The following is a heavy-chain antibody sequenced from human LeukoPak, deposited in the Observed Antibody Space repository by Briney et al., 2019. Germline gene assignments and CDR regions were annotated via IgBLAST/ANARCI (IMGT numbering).Heavy chain of an antibody. J-gene: IGHJ6*02. D-gene: IGHD6-19*01. V-gene: IGHV3-73*01. Sequence: PGGSLKLSWAASGFTFSGSAMPWVRQASGKGLEWVGRIRSKANSYATAYAASVKGRFTISRDDSKNTAYLQMNSLKTEDTAVYYCTRPPGIAVAGTSMDVWGQGTTVTVSS. CDR1: GFTFSGSA. CDR2: IRSKANSYAT. CDR3: TRPPGIAVAGTSMDV.